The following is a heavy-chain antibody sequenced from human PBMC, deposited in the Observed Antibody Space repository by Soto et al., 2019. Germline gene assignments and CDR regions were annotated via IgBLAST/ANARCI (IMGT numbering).Heavy chain of an antibody. CDR3: VKDLSLSWTFDY. CDR2: ISGDGKNK. D-gene: IGHD6-13*01. CDR1: GFAFSSNG. J-gene: IGHJ4*02. V-gene: IGHV3-30*18. Sequence: QVQLVESGGGVFQPGRSLRLSCAASGFAFSSNGMHWVRQAPGQGLEWVAGISGDGKNKYYADSVKGRFTVSRDNSKNTVFLQMNSLRAEDTAVYYCVKDLSLSWTFDYWGQGTLVTVSS.